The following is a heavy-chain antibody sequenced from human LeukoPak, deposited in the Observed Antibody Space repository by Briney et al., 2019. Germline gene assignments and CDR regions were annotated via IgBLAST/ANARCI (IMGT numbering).Heavy chain of an antibody. CDR3: ARGLGSYDYVWGSYRYTYFDY. V-gene: IGHV1-18*01. D-gene: IGHD3-16*02. CDR2: ISAYNGNT. CDR1: GYTFTSYG. J-gene: IGHJ4*02. Sequence: ASVKVSCKASGYTFTSYGISWVRQAPGQGLEWMGWISAYNGNTNYAQKLQGRVTMTTDTSTSTAYMDLRSLRSDDTDVYYCARGLGSYDYVWGSYRYTYFDYWGQGTLVTVSS.